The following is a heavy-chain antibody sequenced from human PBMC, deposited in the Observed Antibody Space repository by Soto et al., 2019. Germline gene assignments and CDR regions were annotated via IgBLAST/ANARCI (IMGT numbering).Heavy chain of an antibody. CDR1: GFSLSTYGMG. D-gene: IGHD3-10*01. CDR2: IYWDDDK. V-gene: IGHV2-5*02. J-gene: IGHJ4*02. CDR3: AHVFGRGINHYFDY. Sequence: QITLKESGPTLVKPTQTLTLTCTFSGFSLSTYGMGMGWIRQPPGKATEWLSVIYWDDDKRYSPSLKSRLTITKDTSKRPLVLPMPDVDPVDTATYSCAHVFGRGINHYFDYCGQGSVVTVSS.